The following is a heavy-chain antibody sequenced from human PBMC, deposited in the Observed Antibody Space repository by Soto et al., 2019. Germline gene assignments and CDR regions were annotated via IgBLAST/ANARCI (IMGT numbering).Heavy chain of an antibody. D-gene: IGHD3-10*01. Sequence: ASVKVSCKASGYTFSTYSMHWVRQAPGQSLEWMGWLNGGTGQTRYSQRFQDRVIITRDTSASTGYMELRSLRSEDTAVYYCARGKGMEENYFYYGMDIWGQGTTVTVSS. V-gene: IGHV1-3*01. CDR2: LNGGTGQT. CDR1: GYTFSTYS. J-gene: IGHJ6*02. CDR3: ARGKGMEENYFYYGMDI.